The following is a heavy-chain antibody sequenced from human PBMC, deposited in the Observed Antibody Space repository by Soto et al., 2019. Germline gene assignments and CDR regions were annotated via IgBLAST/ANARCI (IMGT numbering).Heavy chain of an antibody. J-gene: IGHJ5*02. V-gene: IGHV4-39*06. CDR1: DDSINSDKYY. D-gene: IGHD3-10*01. CDR2: IYYRGNA. CDR3: ARDLVYLSMVRGVIKDSYNWFDP. Sequence: SETLSLTCSVSDDSINSDKYYWGWIRQPPGKGLEWIGSIYYRGNAYYNPSLQTRVTISVDTSRNQFPLKLNSVTAADTAVYYCARDLVYLSMVRGVIKDSYNWFDPWGQGTLVTVSS.